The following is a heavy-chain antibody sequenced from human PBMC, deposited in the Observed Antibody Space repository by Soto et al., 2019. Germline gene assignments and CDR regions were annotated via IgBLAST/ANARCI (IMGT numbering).Heavy chain of an antibody. J-gene: IGHJ4*02. V-gene: IGHV3-30-3*01. CDR3: GRWEQPLFDY. CDR2: ISSDGNHK. Sequence: QVKLVESGGGVVQPGRSLRLSCAASGFNVSAYTMHWVRQAPGKGLEWVAVISSDGNHKYYTDSVKGRFTISRDTSTNTLYLQMNSLRAEDTAVYYCGRWEQPLFDYWGQGTLVTVSS. D-gene: IGHD1-26*01. CDR1: GFNVSAYT.